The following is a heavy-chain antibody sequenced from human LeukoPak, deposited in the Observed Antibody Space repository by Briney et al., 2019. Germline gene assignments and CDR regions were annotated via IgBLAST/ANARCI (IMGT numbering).Heavy chain of an antibody. D-gene: IGHD2-15*01. Sequence: ASVKVSCKASGYTFTSYGISWVRQAPRKGLEWMRWISAYNGNTNYAQKLQGRVTMTTDTSTSTAYMELRSLRSDDTAVYYCARDLLIYCSGGSCYSGDYGMDVWGQGTTVTVSS. CDR3: ARDLLIYCSGGSCYSGDYGMDV. CDR1: GYTFTSYG. V-gene: IGHV1-18*01. J-gene: IGHJ6*02. CDR2: ISAYNGNT.